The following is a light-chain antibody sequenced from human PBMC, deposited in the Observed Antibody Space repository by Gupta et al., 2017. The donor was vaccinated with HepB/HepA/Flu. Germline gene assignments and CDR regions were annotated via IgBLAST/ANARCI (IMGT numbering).Light chain of an antibody. V-gene: IGLV1-40*01. J-gene: IGLJ2*01. Sequence: QSVLTQPPSVSGAPGQRVTISCSGTSSNIGTGYDVHWYQQPPGNAPKVLIYGNNMRPSGVPDRFSGSKSGTSASMVITGLQADDEADYYCQSYATSLDVVFGGGTKLTV. CDR1: SSNIGTGYD. CDR3: QSYATSLDVV. CDR2: GNN.